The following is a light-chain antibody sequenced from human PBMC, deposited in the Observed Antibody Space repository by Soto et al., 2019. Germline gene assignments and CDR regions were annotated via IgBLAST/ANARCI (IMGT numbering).Light chain of an antibody. CDR2: AAS. CDR1: QSIDNF. CDR3: QQSYNVLSWT. J-gene: IGKJ1*01. V-gene: IGKV1-39*01. Sequence: DIQMTQSPSSLSASVGDRVTITCRASQSIDNFLNWYRQKPGTAPELLIYAASFLHTGVPSMFRGSGAGTDFTLTITRLQPEDFASYYCQQSYNVLSWTFGQGTKVEIK.